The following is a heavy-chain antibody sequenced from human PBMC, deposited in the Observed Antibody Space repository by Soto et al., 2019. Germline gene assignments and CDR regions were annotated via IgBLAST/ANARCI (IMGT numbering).Heavy chain of an antibody. CDR2: INHSGST. V-gene: IGHV4-34*01. CDR1: GGSFSCYY. Sequence: SETLSLTSAVYGGSFSCYYWSWIRQPPGKGLEWIGEINHSGSTNYNPSLKSRVTISVDTSKNQFSLKLSSVTAADTAVNYCSRITIFGVVSLRYYYYYGMDVWGQGTTVTVSS. CDR3: SRITIFGVVSLRYYYYYGMDV. D-gene: IGHD3-3*01. J-gene: IGHJ6*02.